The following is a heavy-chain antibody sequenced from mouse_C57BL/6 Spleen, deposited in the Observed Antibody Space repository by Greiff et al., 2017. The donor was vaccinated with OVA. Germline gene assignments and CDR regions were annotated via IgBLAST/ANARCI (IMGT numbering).Heavy chain of an antibody. V-gene: IGHV1-69*01. CDR3: ASGGSTMVTTKAWFAY. CDR1: GYTFTSYW. D-gene: IGHD2-2*01. J-gene: IGHJ3*01. CDR2: IDPSDSYT. Sequence: VQLQQPGAELVMPGASVKLSCKASGYTFTSYWMHWVKQRPGQGLEWIGEIDPSDSYTNSNQKFKGKSTLTVDKSSSTAYMQLSSLTSEDSAVYYCASGGSTMVTTKAWFAYWGQGTLVTVSA.